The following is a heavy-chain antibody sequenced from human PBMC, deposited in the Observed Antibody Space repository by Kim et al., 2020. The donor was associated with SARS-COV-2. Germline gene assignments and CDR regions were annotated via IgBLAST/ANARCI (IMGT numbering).Heavy chain of an antibody. D-gene: IGHD3-22*01. CDR1: GGTFSSYA. CDR3: ARDRGYYDSSGLSDFQH. CDR2: ITPIVSIA. J-gene: IGHJ1*01. Sequence: SVKVSCKASGGTFSSYAINWVRQAPGQGLEWMGRITPIVSIANYAQKFQGRVTITADKSTSTAYMELSSLRSEDTAVYYCARDRGYYDSSGLSDFQHWGQGTLVTVSS. V-gene: IGHV1-69*04.